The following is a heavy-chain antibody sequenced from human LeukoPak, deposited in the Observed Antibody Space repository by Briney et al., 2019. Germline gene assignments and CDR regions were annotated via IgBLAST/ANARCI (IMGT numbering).Heavy chain of an antibody. CDR3: AKREKGTTGRFFDY. CDR1: GCTFTNYA. J-gene: IGHJ4*02. V-gene: IGHV3-23*01. D-gene: IGHD4-17*01. CDR2: ISEGVGNT. Sequence: QAGGSLRLSCAVSGCTFTNYAMTWVRQAPGKGLEWVSGISEGVGNTYYADSVKGRFTISRDHSKNTLYLQMNSLRAEDTALYYCAKREKGTTGRFFDYWGQGTLVTVSS.